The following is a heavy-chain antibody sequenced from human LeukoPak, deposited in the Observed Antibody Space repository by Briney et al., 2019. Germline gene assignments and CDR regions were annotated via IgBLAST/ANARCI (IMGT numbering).Heavy chain of an antibody. Sequence: GGSLRLSCAASGFTFSSYGMHWVRQAPGKGLEWVAVIWYDGSNKYYADSVKGRFTISRDNSKNTLYLQMNSLRAEDTAVYYCARDSATYSSGLLLDYWGQGTLVTVSS. CDR2: IWYDGSNK. D-gene: IGHD6-19*01. J-gene: IGHJ4*02. CDR1: GFTFSSYG. V-gene: IGHV3-33*01. CDR3: ARDSATYSSGLLLDY.